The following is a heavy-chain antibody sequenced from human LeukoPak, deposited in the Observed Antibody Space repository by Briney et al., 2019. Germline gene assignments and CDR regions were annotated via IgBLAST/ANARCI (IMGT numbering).Heavy chain of an antibody. CDR1: GFTFTTYW. V-gene: IGHV3-30-3*01. Sequence: GGPLRLSCAASGFTFTTYWMHGVRQAPGKGLEWVAVISYDGSNKYYADSVKGRFTISRDNSKNTLYLQMNSLRAEDTAVYYCARDHYYDSSALFNWFAPWGQGTLVTVSS. J-gene: IGHJ5*02. CDR3: ARDHYYDSSALFNWFAP. CDR2: ISYDGSNK. D-gene: IGHD3-22*01.